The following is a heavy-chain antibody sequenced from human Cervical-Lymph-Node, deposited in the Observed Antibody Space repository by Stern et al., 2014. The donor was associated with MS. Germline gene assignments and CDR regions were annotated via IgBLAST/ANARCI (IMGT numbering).Heavy chain of an antibody. V-gene: IGHV3-23*04. CDR2: ISGSGGSS. J-gene: IGHJ5*02. CDR1: GFIFSDYA. CDR3: AKGARIVGSTELDH. D-gene: IGHD1-26*01. Sequence: EVQLVESGGGLVQPGGSLRLSCAASGFIFSDYAMSWVRQAPGKGLEWVSSISGSGGSSYFADSVKGRFTISRDKSNDTLYLQMDSLRDEDTAVYYCAKGARIVGSTELDHWGQGTLVAVSS.